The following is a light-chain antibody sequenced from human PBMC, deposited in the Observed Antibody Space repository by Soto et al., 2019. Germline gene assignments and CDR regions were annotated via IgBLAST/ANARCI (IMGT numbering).Light chain of an antibody. V-gene: IGKV3-20*01. CDR2: GAS. CDR3: QQYGSSPQT. Sequence: EIVLTQSPGTLSLSPGERATLSCRASQSVSSSYLAWYQQKPGQAPRLLIYGASSRATGIPDRFSGSGSGTYFILTISRLEPDDFEVYCCQQYGSSPQTFGQGTKVEIK. CDR1: QSVSSSY. J-gene: IGKJ1*01.